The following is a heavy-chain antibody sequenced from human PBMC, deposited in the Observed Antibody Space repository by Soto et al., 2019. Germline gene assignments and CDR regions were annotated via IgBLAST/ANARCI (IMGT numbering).Heavy chain of an antibody. CDR3: ARDFQYSSSSDAFDI. CDR2: ISSSSSYI. J-gene: IGHJ3*02. Sequence: GGSLRLSCAASGFTFSSYSMNWVRQAPGKGLEWVSSISSSSSYIYYADSVKGRFTISRDNAKNSLYLQMNSLRAEDTAVYYCARDFQYSSSSDAFDIWGQGTMVTVSS. CDR1: GFTFSSYS. D-gene: IGHD6-6*01. V-gene: IGHV3-21*01.